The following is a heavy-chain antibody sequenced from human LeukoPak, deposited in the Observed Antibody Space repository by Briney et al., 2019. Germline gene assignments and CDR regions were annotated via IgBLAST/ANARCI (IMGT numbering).Heavy chain of an antibody. CDR3: ARGGAARLHFQN. CDR2: IYYSGST. V-gene: IGHV4-59*01. Sequence: TSETLSLTCTVSGGSISSYYWSWIRQPPGKGLEWIGYIYYSGSTNYNPSLKSRVTISVDTSKNQFSLKLSSVTAADTAVYYCARGGAARLHFQNWGQGTLVTVSS. CDR1: GGSISSYY. D-gene: IGHD6-6*01. J-gene: IGHJ1*01.